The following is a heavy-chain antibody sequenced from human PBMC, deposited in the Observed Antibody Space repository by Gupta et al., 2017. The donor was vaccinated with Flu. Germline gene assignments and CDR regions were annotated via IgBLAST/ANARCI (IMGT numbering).Heavy chain of an antibody. Sequence: GMNWVRQAPGKGLEWVAMISYDGGKTSYADSVKGRFTVSRENSRDTLYLQMDSLTDDDTAVYYCAKTGTTGYYYMDVWGNGTTVIVSS. CDR3: AKTGTTGYYYMDV. D-gene: IGHD1-7*01. V-gene: IGHV3-33*05. J-gene: IGHJ6*03. CDR1: G. CDR2: ISYDGGKT.